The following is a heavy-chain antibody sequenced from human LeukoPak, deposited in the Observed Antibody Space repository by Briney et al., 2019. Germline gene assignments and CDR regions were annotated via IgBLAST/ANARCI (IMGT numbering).Heavy chain of an antibody. V-gene: IGHV3-66*01. J-gene: IGHJ3*02. D-gene: IGHD7-27*01. CDR2: IYSGGST. CDR1: GFTFSSYS. Sequence: GGSLRLSCAASGFTFSSYSMNWVRQAPGKGLEWVSVIYSGGSTYYADSVKGIFTISRDNSKNTLYLQMNSLRAEDTAVYYCARSPWADAFDIWGQGTMVTVSS. CDR3: ARSPWADAFDI.